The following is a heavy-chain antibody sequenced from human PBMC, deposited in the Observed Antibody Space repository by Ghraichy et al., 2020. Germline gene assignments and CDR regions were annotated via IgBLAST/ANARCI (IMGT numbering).Heavy chain of an antibody. CDR2: IYYSGST. V-gene: IGHV4-59*08. J-gene: IGHJ4*02. CDR3: ARHPGEVGYYDFWSGYPLYYFDY. CDR1: GGSISSYY. D-gene: IGHD3-3*01. Sequence: SETLSLTCTVSGGSISSYYWSWIRQPPGKGLEWIGYIYYSGSTNYNPSLKSRVTISVDTSKNQFSLKLSSVTAADTAVYYCARHPGEVGYYDFWSGYPLYYFDYWGQGTLVTVSS.